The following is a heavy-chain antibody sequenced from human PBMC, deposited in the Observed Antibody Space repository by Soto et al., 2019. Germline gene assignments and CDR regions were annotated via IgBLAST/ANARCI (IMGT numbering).Heavy chain of an antibody. Sequence: ASVKVSCKASGGTFSSYAISWVRQAPGQGLEWMGGIIPIFGTANYAQKFQGRVTITADESTSTAYMELSSLRSEDTAVYYCARGACSGDCSMDVWGQGTTVTVSS. CDR2: IIPIFGTA. V-gene: IGHV1-69*13. D-gene: IGHD2-21*02. CDR1: GGTFSSYA. CDR3: ARGACSGDCSMDV. J-gene: IGHJ6*02.